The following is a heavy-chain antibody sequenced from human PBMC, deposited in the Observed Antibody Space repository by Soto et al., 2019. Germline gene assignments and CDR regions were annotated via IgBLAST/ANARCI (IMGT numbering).Heavy chain of an antibody. CDR3: ASHGITASYYDAFDI. J-gene: IGHJ3*02. CDR2: IKYSGTT. CDR1: GGFISSSPCH. V-gene: IGHV4-39*01. D-gene: IGHD1-26*01. Sequence: TDTLILTCTVNGGFISSSPCHWCCIRQQPGKGLEWIASIKYSGTTFYNPSLKGRVTLSVDTSKNQFALKLSSVTAAETAVYYCASHGITASYYDAFDIWGQGTMVTVSS.